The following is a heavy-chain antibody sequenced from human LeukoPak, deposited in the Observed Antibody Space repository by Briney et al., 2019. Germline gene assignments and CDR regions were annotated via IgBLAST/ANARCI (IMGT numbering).Heavy chain of an antibody. D-gene: IGHD2-2*01. CDR1: GGSISSGDYY. CDR3: ARVVVVVTAAHHDAFDI. V-gene: IGHV4-30-4*01. Sequence: SETLSLTCTVSGGSISSGDYYWSWIRQPPGKGLEWIGYIYYSGSTYYNPSLKSRVTISVDTSKNQFSLKLNSVTAADTAVYFCARVVVVVTAAHHDAFDIWGQGTMVTVSS. CDR2: IYYSGST. J-gene: IGHJ3*02.